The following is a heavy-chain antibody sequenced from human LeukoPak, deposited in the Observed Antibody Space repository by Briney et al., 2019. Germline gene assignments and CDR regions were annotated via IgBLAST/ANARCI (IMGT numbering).Heavy chain of an antibody. D-gene: IGHD3-10*01. CDR3: AKEWYVGSPPDY. V-gene: IGHV3-30*02. J-gene: IGHJ4*02. CDR2: IRLEESNI. Sequence: GGSVRLSRGLSGVIFRDQGMHWARHAPGRGGEWLASIRLEESNIHHAASVTGRLTISRDNSRNTLYLQMNSLRPEDTALYYCAKEWYVGSPPDYWGQGTQVTVSS. CDR1: GVIFRDQG.